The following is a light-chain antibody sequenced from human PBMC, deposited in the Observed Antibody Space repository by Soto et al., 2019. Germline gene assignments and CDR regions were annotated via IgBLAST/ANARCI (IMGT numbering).Light chain of an antibody. V-gene: IGKV1-33*01. CDR3: QHFHTLYT. CDR2: DAS. J-gene: IGKJ2*01. Sequence: DIHMTQSPSSLSASIGDRVAITCQASQDISNYLNWYQQKAGKAPKLLVYDASKLETGVPSRFSGSGSGTDFTFTISSLQPEDIATYYCQHFHTLYTFGQGTKLEIK. CDR1: QDISNY.